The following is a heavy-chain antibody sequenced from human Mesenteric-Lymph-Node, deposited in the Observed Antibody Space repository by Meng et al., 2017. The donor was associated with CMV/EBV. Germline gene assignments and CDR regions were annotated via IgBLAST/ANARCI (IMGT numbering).Heavy chain of an antibody. CDR3: ARDANYDRTGYDPFDC. J-gene: IGHJ4*02. Sequence: GESLKISCSASGFTVSSYSMNWIRQAPGKGLDWVSSISGTTDSLYHADSVKGRFTISRDNAKNSVFLQMNSLRAEDTAVYYCARDANYDRTGYDPFDCWGQGTLVTVSS. CDR2: ISGTTDSL. D-gene: IGHD4/OR15-4a*01. CDR1: GFTVSSYS. V-gene: IGHV3-21*06.